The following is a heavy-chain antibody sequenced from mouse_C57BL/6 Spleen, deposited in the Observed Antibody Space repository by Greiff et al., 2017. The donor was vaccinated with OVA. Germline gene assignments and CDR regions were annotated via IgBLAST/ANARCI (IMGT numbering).Heavy chain of an antibody. CDR1: GYTFTDYY. CDR2: INPNNGGT. CDR3: AREDDYAQFAY. V-gene: IGHV1-26*01. Sequence: VQLQQPGAELVKPGASVKISCKASGYTFTDYYMNWVKQSHGKSLEWIGDINPNNGGTSYNQKFKGKATLTVDKSSSTAYMELRSLTSEDSAVYYCAREDDYAQFAYWGQGTLVTVSA. D-gene: IGHD2-4*01. J-gene: IGHJ3*01.